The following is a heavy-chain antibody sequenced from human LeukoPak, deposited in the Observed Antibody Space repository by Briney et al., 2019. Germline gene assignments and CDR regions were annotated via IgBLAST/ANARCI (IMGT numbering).Heavy chain of an antibody. CDR1: GFTFSSYS. J-gene: IGHJ6*02. CDR3: ARVNYCSSTSCSSGAWYYYYGMDV. V-gene: IGHV3-21*01. D-gene: IGHD2-2*01. CDR2: INISNSYI. Sequence: GGSLRLYCAASGFTFSSYSMNWVRQAPGKGLEWVSSINISNSYIYYADSVKGRFTISRDNAKNSLYLQMNSLRAEDTAVYYCARVNYCSSTSCSSGAWYYYYGMDVWGQGTTVTVSS.